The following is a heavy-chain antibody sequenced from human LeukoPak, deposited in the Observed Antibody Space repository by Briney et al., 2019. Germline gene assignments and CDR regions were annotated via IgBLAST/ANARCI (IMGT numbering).Heavy chain of an antibody. J-gene: IGHJ4*02. CDR2: IYHSGST. CDR3: ARFPIWFGEGWELDDY. Sequence: SETLSLTCTVSRYSISSGYYWGWIRQPPGKGLEWIGTIYHSGSTYYNPSLKSRVTISVDTSKNQFSLKLSSVTAADTAVYYCARFPIWFGEGWELDDYWGQGTLVTVSS. D-gene: IGHD3-10*01. V-gene: IGHV4-38-2*02. CDR1: RYSISSGYY.